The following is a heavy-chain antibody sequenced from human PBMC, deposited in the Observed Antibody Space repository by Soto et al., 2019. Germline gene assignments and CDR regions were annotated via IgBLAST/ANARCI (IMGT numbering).Heavy chain of an antibody. Sequence: GGSLRLSCAASGFTFSTYWMSWVRQAPGKGLEWVANIKGDGSENRYVDSVKGRYTISIDNAKNTLYLQMDSLRAEDTAVYYCARIAYGDYGHFDYWGQGTLVTVS. CDR1: GFTFSTYW. CDR2: IKGDGSEN. CDR3: ARIAYGDYGHFDY. D-gene: IGHD4-17*01. V-gene: IGHV3-7*01. J-gene: IGHJ4*02.